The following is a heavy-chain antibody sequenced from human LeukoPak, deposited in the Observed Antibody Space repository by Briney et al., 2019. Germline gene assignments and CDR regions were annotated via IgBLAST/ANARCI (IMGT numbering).Heavy chain of an antibody. V-gene: IGHV4-59*01. CDR2: IYYSGST. D-gene: IGHD2-2*01. CDR1: GGSISSYY. Sequence: SETLSLTCTVSGGSISSYYWSWIRQPPGKGLEWIGYIYYSGSTNYNPSLKSRVTISVDTSKNQFSLKLSSVTAADTAVYYCARAIGWGFCSSTSCYAPVGAFDIWGQGTMVIVSS. J-gene: IGHJ3*02. CDR3: ARAIGWGFCSSTSCYAPVGAFDI.